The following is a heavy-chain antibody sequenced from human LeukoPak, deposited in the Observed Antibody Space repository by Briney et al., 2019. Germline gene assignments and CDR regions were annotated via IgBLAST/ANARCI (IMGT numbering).Heavy chain of an antibody. D-gene: IGHD3-22*01. V-gene: IGHV1-8*01. J-gene: IGHJ6*03. Sequence: ASVKVSCKASGYTFTSYDINWVRQATGQGLEWMGWMNPNSGNTGYAQKFQGRVTMTRNTSISTAYMELSSLRSEDTAVYYCARGYYYDSSGYYPLDYYYMDVWGKGTTVTISS. CDR2: MNPNSGNT. CDR3: ARGYYYDSSGYYPLDYYYMDV. CDR1: GYTFTSYD.